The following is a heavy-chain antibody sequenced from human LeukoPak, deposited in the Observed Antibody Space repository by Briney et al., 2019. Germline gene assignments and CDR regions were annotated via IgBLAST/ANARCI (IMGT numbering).Heavy chain of an antibody. CDR2: NYYSGST. V-gene: IGHV4-59*01. CDR3: AREAVVVAAPYYYYYGMDV. J-gene: IGHJ6*02. CDR1: GGSISSYY. D-gene: IGHD2-15*01. Sequence: PSETLSLTCTVSGGSISSYYWSWIRQPPGKGLEWIGYNYYSGSTNYNPSLKSRVTISVDASKNQFSLKLSSVTAADTAVYYCAREAVVVAAPYYYYYGMDVWGQGTTVTVSS.